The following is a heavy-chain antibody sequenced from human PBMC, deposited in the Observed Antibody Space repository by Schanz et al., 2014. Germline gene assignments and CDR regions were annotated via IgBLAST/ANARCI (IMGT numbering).Heavy chain of an antibody. V-gene: IGHV1-69*09. D-gene: IGHD3-22*01. Sequence: QVQLVQSGAEVKKPGSSVKVSCKASGGTFSSDTFSWVRQAPGQGLEWMGRIVPIAGITNYAQRCQGRVTITADKSSDTAYMELSSLRSEDTAVYYCAREVGLYDRGWFAPWGQGTLVTVSS. CDR3: AREVGLYDRGWFAP. J-gene: IGHJ5*02. CDR1: GGTFSSDT. CDR2: IVPIAGIT.